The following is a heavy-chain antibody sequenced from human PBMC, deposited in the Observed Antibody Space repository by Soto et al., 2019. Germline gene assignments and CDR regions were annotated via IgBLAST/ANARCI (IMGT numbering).Heavy chain of an antibody. D-gene: IGHD3-10*01. CDR2: IYYSGST. J-gene: IGHJ6*03. V-gene: IGHV4-30-4*01. Sequence: SETLSLTCTVSGGSISSGDYYWSWIRQPPGKGLEWIGYIYYSGSTYYNPSLKSRVTISVDTSKNQFYLKLSSVTAADTAVYYCARGLILWFGELSRRGGYYYYMDVWGKGTTVTV. CDR3: ARGLILWFGELSRRGGYYYYMDV. CDR1: GGSISSGDYY.